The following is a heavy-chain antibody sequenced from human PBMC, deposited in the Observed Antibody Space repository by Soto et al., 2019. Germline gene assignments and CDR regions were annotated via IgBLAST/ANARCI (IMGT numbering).Heavy chain of an antibody. J-gene: IGHJ6*02. Sequence: QVQLVQSGAEVKKPGSSLKLSCKTSGVSFNNNGIAGVRQAPGHGLEWMEGVSPPFRTSNYARKFQGRISITADASTGTVNMELSSLTSEDTAQYYCARVLYYGSGSYSPYGMDVWGQGTTVTVSS. V-gene: IGHV1-69*01. CDR3: ARVLYYGSGSYSPYGMDV. CDR2: VSPPFRTS. CDR1: GVSFNNNG. D-gene: IGHD3-10*01.